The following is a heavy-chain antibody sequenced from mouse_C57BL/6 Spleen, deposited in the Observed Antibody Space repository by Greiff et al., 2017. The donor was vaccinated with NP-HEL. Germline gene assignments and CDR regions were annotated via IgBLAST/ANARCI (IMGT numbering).Heavy chain of an antibody. V-gene: IGHV1-42*01. CDR1: GYSFTGYY. CDR3: ARFDSYYYAMDY. CDR2: INPSTGGT. J-gene: IGHJ4*01. D-gene: IGHD2-13*01. Sequence: EVQLQQSGPELVKPGASVKISCKASGYSFTGYYMNWVKQSPEKSLEWIGEINPSTGGTTYNQKFKAKATLTVDKSSSTAYMQLKSLTSEDSAVYYCARFDSYYYAMDYWGQGTSVTVSS.